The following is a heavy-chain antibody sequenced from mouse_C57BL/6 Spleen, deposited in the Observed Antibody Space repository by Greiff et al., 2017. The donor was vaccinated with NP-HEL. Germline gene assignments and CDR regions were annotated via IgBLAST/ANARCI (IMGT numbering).Heavy chain of an antibody. V-gene: IGHV1-81*01. CDR3: EREAMDDSSHYYAMDY. CDR1: GYTFTSYG. Sequence: QVQLQQSGAELARPGASVKLSCKASGYTFTSYGISWVKQRTGQGLEWIGEIYPKSGNTYYNEKFKGKATLTADKSASTAYIELRSLTSEDAEVYFCEREAMDDSSHYYAMDYWGHGTSVTVAS. J-gene: IGHJ4*01. CDR2: IYPKSGNT. D-gene: IGHD1-1*01.